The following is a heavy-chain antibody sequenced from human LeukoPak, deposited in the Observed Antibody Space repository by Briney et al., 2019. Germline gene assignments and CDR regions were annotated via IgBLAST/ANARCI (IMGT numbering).Heavy chain of an antibody. V-gene: IGHV3-30-3*01. D-gene: IGHD5-12*01. CDR1: GFTFSSYA. CDR3: ARLRHRDSSGLPGIDAFDI. J-gene: IGHJ3*02. Sequence: GGSLRLSCAASGFTFSSYAMHWVRQAPGKGLEWVAVISYGGSNKYYADSVKGRFTISRDNSKNTLYLQMDSLRAEDTAVYYCARLRHRDSSGLPGIDAFDIWGQGTMVTVSS. CDR2: ISYGGSNK.